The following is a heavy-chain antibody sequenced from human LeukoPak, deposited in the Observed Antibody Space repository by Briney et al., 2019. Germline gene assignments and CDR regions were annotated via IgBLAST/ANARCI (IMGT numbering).Heavy chain of an antibody. Sequence: ASVKVSCKASGYTFTGYYMHWVRQAPGQGLEWMGWINPNSGGTNYAQKFQGRVTMTRDTSISTAYMELSRLRSDDTAVYYCARVGYCTNGVCWGWFDPWGQGTLVTVSS. CDR1: GYTFTGYY. CDR2: INPNSGGT. CDR3: ARVGYCTNGVCWGWFDP. D-gene: IGHD2-8*01. J-gene: IGHJ5*02. V-gene: IGHV1-2*02.